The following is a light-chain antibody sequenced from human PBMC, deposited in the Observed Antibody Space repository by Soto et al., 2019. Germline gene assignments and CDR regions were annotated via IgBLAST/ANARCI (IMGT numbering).Light chain of an antibody. V-gene: IGKV1-39*01. CDR2: SAS. Sequence: DIQLTQSPSSLSASLGATVAITCRASQSISTYLNWYQQKPGKAPQFLISSASSLQGGVPSRFSGSGSGTDFTLTISSLQPEDSATYYCHQTYSTPLTVGAGTKVDSK. CDR3: HQTYSTPLT. CDR1: QSISTY. J-gene: IGKJ4*01.